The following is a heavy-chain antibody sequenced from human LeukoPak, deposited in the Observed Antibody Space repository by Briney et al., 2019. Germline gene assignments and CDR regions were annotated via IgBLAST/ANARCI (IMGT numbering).Heavy chain of an antibody. V-gene: IGHV3-23*01. CDR1: GFTFSSYG. D-gene: IGHD6-6*01. CDR3: AKDGMYSSSSSYYFDY. J-gene: IGHJ4*02. Sequence: GGSLRLSCAASGFTFSSYGMSWVRQAPGKGLEWVSGISGSGGTTYYADSVKGRFTISRDNSKITLYLQMNSLRAEDTAVYYCAKDGMYSSSSSYYFDYWGQGTLVTVSS. CDR2: ISGSGGTT.